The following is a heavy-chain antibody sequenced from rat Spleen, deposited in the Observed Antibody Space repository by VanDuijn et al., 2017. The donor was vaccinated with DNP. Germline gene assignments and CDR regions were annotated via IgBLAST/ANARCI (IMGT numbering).Heavy chain of an antibody. CDR1: GFTFRNYG. D-gene: IGHD1-12*01. CDR3: ARHRTIMPYYYAMDA. V-gene: IGHV5-19*01. J-gene: IGHJ4*01. Sequence: EVLLVESDGGLVQPGRSLKLSCAASGFTFRNYGMHWIRQAPTSGLEWVASISPSGDSTYHRDSVKGRFTISRDNAQSTLYLQMDSLRSEDTATYYCARHRTIMPYYYAMDAWGQGASVTVSS. CDR2: ISPSGDST.